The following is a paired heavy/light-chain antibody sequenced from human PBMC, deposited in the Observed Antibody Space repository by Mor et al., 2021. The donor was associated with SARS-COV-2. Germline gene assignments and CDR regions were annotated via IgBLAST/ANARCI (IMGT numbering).Light chain of an antibody. CDR3: QQYYSAPIT. J-gene: IGKJ5*01. CDR1: QNVFYSSNDKNY. V-gene: IGKV4-1*01. CDR2: WAS. Sequence: DIVVTQSPDSLAVSLGERATINCKSSQNVFYSSNDKNYLAWYQQKPGQPPKLLIYWASTRESGVPDRFSGSGSGTDFALTISNLQAEDVAVYYCQQYYSAPITFGQGTRLEIK.
Heavy chain of an antibody. CDR2: INPNNGGT. CDR3: ARGRYDRTGHNYHDH. Sequence: QVQLVQSGAEVQKPGASVKVSCKASGYSFTDYYVHWVRQAPGQGLEWMGRINPNNGGTSYAQKFQGRVAMTRDTSINTAYMELSRLRSDDTAVYYCARGRYDRTGHNYHDHWGQGTLVTVSS. V-gene: IGHV1-2*06. CDR1: GYSFTDYY. D-gene: IGHD3-22*01. J-gene: IGHJ4*02.